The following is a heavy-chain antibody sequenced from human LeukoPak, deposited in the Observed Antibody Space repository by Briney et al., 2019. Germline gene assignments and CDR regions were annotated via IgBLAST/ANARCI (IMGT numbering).Heavy chain of an antibody. CDR1: GGSISSGGYY. V-gene: IGHV4-61*08. CDR3: ARDGSWNRGYSYGPFDY. J-gene: IGHJ4*02. Sequence: SETLSLTCTVSGGSISSGGYYWSWIRQHPGKGLEWIGYIYYSGSTNYNPSLKSRVTISVDTSKNQFSLKLSSVTAADTAVYYCARDGSWNRGYSYGPFDYWGQGTLVTVSS. CDR2: IYYSGST. D-gene: IGHD5-18*01.